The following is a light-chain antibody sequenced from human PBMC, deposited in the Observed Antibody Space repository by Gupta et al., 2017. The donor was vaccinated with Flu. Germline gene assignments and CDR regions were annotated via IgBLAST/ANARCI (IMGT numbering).Light chain of an antibody. CDR3: AAWDDSLNGWV. CDR1: SSNIGIHA. J-gene: IGLJ3*02. V-gene: IGLV1-44*01. Sequence: RVTISCSGSSSNIGIHAVSWYQQLSNRAPKVLSYANNQRPSGVPDRFSGSKSGTSASLAISGLQSEDEADYYCAAWDDSLNGWVCGEGTKLT. CDR2: ANN.